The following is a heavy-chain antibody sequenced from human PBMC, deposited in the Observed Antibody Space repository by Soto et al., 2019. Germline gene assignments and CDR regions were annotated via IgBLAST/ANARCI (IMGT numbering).Heavy chain of an antibody. J-gene: IGHJ5*02. D-gene: IGHD3-3*01. Sequence: PSETLSLPCTVSGGSISSGGYYWSWIRQHPGKGLEWIGYIYYSGSTYYNPSLKSRVTISVDTSKNQFSLKLSSVTAADTAVYYCARTGYGFGVVPKGRCWFEPWGRGTLVSVS. CDR3: ARTGYGFGVVPKGRCWFEP. V-gene: IGHV4-31*03. CDR2: IYYSGST. CDR1: GGSISSGGYY.